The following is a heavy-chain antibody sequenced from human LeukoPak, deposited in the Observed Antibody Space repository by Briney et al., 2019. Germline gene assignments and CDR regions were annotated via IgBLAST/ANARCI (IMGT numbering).Heavy chain of an antibody. Sequence: ASVKVSCKASGYTFTGYYMHWVRQAPGQGLEWMGWINPNSGGTNYAQKFQGRVTMTRDTSISTAYMELSRLRSDDTAVYYCARDHSHGWYPPGTFDYWGQGTLVTVSS. CDR3: ARDHSHGWYPPGTFDY. CDR1: GYTFTGYY. D-gene: IGHD6-19*01. V-gene: IGHV1-2*02. CDR2: INPNSGGT. J-gene: IGHJ4*02.